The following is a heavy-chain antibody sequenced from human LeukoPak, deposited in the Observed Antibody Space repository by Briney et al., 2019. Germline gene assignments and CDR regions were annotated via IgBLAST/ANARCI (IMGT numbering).Heavy chain of an antibody. Sequence: GGSLRLSCAASGFTFSSYGMHWVRQAPGKGLEWVAFIRYDGSNKYYADSVKGRFTISRDNSKNTLYLQMNSLRAEDTAVYYCAKELDVGYCSGGSCYSKGFDYWGQGTLVTVSS. V-gene: IGHV3-30*02. CDR3: AKELDVGYCSGGSCYSKGFDY. D-gene: IGHD2-15*01. J-gene: IGHJ4*02. CDR1: GFTFSSYG. CDR2: IRYDGSNK.